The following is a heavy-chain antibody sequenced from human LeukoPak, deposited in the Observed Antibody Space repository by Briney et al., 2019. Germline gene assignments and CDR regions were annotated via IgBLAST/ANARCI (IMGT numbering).Heavy chain of an antibody. Sequence: GGSLRLSCVVSGISLTNYAMTWVRQAPGKGLEWVSYISERGGSTTYADSVKGRFTISRDTSLNTLYLQMNNLRAEDTAVYFCAKRGVVIRGILVIGYHQEAYHYDFWGQGALVTVSS. CDR2: ISERGGST. CDR1: GISLTNYA. CDR3: AKRGVVIRGILVIGYHQEAYHYDF. J-gene: IGHJ4*02. D-gene: IGHD3-10*01. V-gene: IGHV3-23*01.